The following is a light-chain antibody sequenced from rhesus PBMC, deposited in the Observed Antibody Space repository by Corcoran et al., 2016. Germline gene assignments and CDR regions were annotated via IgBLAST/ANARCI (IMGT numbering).Light chain of an antibody. CDR3: QHTYGTTYS. J-gene: IGKJ2*01. V-gene: IGKV1-74*01. CDR1: ENIYNY. Sequence: DIQMTQSPSSLSASVGDRVTITCRASENIYNYLNWYQHKPGKAPKLLIYKASTLQSGVPSRLSGSGSGTDYSFTISSLQSADVATYYCQHTYGTTYSFGQGTKVEIK. CDR2: KAS.